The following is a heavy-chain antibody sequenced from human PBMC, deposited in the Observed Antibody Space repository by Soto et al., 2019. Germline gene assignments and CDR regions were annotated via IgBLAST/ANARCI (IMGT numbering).Heavy chain of an antibody. D-gene: IGHD6-6*01. CDR1: GYTFTSYD. Sequence: QVQLVQSGAEVKKPGASVKVSCKASGYTFTSYDINWVRQATGQGLEWMGWMNPNSGNTGYAQKFQGRVTMTRNSSIRTAYMELSSLRSEDTAVYYCARGGSRGIAARQRHYYFAYWGQGTLVTVSS. V-gene: IGHV1-8*01. J-gene: IGHJ4*02. CDR3: ARGGSRGIAARQRHYYFAY. CDR2: MNPNSGNT.